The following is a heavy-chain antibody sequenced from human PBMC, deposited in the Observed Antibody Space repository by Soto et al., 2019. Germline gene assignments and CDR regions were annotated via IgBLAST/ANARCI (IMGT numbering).Heavy chain of an antibody. CDR2: IIPIFGTA. V-gene: IGHV1-69*12. CDR3: ARAYYYDSSGYLRGFSYYYYGMDV. J-gene: IGHJ6*02. D-gene: IGHD3-22*01. Sequence: QVQLVQSGAEVKKPGSSVKVSCKASGGTFSSYAISWVRQAPGQGLEWMGGIIPIFGTANYAQKFQGRVTITAEESTSTAYMELSSLRSEDTAVYYCARAYYYDSSGYLRGFSYYYYGMDVWGQGTTVTVSS. CDR1: GGTFSSYA.